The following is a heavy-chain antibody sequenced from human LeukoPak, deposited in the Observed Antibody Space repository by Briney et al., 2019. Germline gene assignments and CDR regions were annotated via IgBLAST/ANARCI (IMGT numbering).Heavy chain of an antibody. D-gene: IGHD6-19*01. CDR2: ISSSSTNV. J-gene: IGHJ5*02. CDR1: GFTFSTYS. Sequence: PGGSLRLSCAASGFTFSTYSLNWVRQAPGKGLEWVSSISSSSTNVYSADSVKGRFTISRDNAKNSLYLQMNSLRAEDTALYYCAKGRSSGWYDNWFDPWGQGTLVTVSS. V-gene: IGHV3-21*04. CDR3: AKGRSSGWYDNWFDP.